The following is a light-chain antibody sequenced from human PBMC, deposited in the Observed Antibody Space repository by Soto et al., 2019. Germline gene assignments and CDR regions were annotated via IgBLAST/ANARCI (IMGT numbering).Light chain of an antibody. Sequence: EIVLTQSPATLSLSPGERATLSCRASHNVNTYLAWFQQIPGQAPRLLICDASNRATGVPARFSGSGSGTDFTLTISSLEPEDFAVYYCQQRSDWPRTFGQGIRVEIK. J-gene: IGKJ1*01. V-gene: IGKV3-11*01. CDR3: QQRSDWPRT. CDR2: DAS. CDR1: HNVNTY.